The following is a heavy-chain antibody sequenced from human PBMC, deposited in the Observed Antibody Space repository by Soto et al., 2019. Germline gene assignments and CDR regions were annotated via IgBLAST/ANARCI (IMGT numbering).Heavy chain of an antibody. D-gene: IGHD2-15*01. Sequence: QVQLQESGPGLVKPSQTLSLTCTVSGGSISSGGYYWSWIRQHPGKGLEWIGYIYYSGSTSYNPSLKSRVTISVDTSKNQFSLKLSSVTAADTAVYYCAIGRDSQYQGHAFDIWGQGTMVTVSS. J-gene: IGHJ3*02. CDR3: AIGRDSQYQGHAFDI. V-gene: IGHV4-31*03. CDR1: GGSISSGGYY. CDR2: IYYSGST.